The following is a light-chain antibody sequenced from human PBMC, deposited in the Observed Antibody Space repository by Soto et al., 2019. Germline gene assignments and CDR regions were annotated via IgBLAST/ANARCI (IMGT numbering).Light chain of an antibody. J-gene: IGKJ5*01. CDR2: DAS. V-gene: IGKV3D-20*02. Sequence: EIVMPQSPATLSVSPGEIATLSFRASQSISSSYLGWYQQKPGQAPRLLIYDASNRATGIPARFSGSGSGTDFTLTISSLGPEDFAVYYCQQRSNWPITFGQGTRLEIK. CDR1: QSISSSY. CDR3: QQRSNWPIT.